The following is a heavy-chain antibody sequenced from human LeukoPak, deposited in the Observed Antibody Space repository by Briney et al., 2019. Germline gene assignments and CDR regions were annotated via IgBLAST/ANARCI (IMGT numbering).Heavy chain of an antibody. CDR2: MNPNSGNR. J-gene: IGHJ3*02. D-gene: IGHD4-17*01. V-gene: IGHV1-8*02. CDR1: GYTFSSYD. CDR3: ARENGGDYEAFDI. Sequence: AASVTVSCKASGYTFSSYDINWVRQATGQGLEWMGWMNPNSGNRGYAQKFQGRVTMTRDMSTSTVYMELSSLRSEDTAVYYCARENGGDYEAFDIWGQGTMVTVSS.